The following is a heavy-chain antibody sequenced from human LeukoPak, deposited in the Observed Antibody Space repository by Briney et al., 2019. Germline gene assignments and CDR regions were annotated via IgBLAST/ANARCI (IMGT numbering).Heavy chain of an antibody. CDR1: GYTFTSYA. V-gene: IGHV1-18*01. CDR3: ARDLRFWSGPRHFDY. J-gene: IGHJ4*02. D-gene: IGHD3-3*01. CDR2: ISAYNGNT. Sequence: GASVKVSCKASGYTFTSYAMNWVRQAPGQGLEWMGWISAYNGNTNYAQKLQGRVTMTTDTSTSTAYMELRSLRSDDTAVYYCARDLRFWSGPRHFDYWGQGTLVTVSS.